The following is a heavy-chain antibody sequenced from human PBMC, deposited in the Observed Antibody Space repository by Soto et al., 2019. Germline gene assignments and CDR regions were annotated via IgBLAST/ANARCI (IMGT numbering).Heavy chain of an antibody. Sequence: EVQLLESGGGLVQPGGSLRLSCAASGFTFSSYAMSWVRQAPGKGLEWVSAISGSGGSTYYADSVKGRFTISRDNSKNTLYLQMNSLRAEDTAVYYCAKGSIVVVTAIRTHDAFDIWGQGTMVTVSS. CDR3: AKGSIVVVTAIRTHDAFDI. J-gene: IGHJ3*02. D-gene: IGHD2-21*02. V-gene: IGHV3-23*01. CDR1: GFTFSSYA. CDR2: ISGSGGST.